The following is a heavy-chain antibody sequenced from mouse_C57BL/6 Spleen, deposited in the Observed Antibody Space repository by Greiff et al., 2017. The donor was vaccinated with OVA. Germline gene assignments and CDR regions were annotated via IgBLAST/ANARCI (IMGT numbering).Heavy chain of an antibody. Sequence: QVQLQQPGAELVKPGASVKLSCKASGYTFTSYWMQWVKQRPGQGLEWIGEIDPSDSYTNYNQKFKGKATLTVDTSSSTAYMQLSSQTSEDSAVYYCARALFTTVPWYFDVWGTGTTVTVSS. D-gene: IGHD1-1*01. V-gene: IGHV1-50*01. CDR2: IDPSDSYT. CDR1: GYTFTSYW. J-gene: IGHJ1*03. CDR3: ARALFTTVPWYFDV.